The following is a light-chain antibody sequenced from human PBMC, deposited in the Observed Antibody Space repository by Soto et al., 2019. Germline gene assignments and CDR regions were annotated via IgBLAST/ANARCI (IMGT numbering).Light chain of an antibody. CDR3: QKYNGYSRT. CDR2: DVS. V-gene: IGKV1-5*01. CDR1: QSIGDS. J-gene: IGKJ1*01. Sequence: DTQMPHSPSTLSASVLSRFPLTVLASQSIGDSLAWYQQKPGKAPYLLISDVSSLERGVPSRFSGSGSGTEFTLTISSMQPDDFATFYCQKYNGYSRTFGQGTKVDIK.